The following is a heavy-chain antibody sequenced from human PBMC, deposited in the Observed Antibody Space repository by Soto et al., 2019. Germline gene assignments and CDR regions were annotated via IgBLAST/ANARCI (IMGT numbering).Heavy chain of an antibody. J-gene: IGHJ4*02. CDR1: GGSISSSTSY. CDR2: IYYSGST. D-gene: IGHD3-16*01. CDR3: ARRYGGNFDY. Sequence: SETLSLTCTVSGGSISSSTSYWGWIRQPPGKGLEWIGNIYYSGSTYYNTSLKSRVTISVDTSKNQFSLKLSSVTAADTAVYYCARRYGGNFDYWGQGTLVTVSS. V-gene: IGHV4-39*07.